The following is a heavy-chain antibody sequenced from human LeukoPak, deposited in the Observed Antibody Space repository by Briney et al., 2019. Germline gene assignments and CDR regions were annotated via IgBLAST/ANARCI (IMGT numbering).Heavy chain of an antibody. CDR1: GYSISSGYY. CDR3: ARPLTYSGTYQHYFQH. V-gene: IGHV4-38-2*02. Sequence: SETLSLTCTVSGYSISSGYYWGWIRQPPGKGLEWIGEINHSGSTKYNPSLKSRVTISGDTSKNQFSLKLSSVTAADTALYYCARPLTYSGTYQHYFQHWGQGTLVTVSS. D-gene: IGHD1-26*01. J-gene: IGHJ1*01. CDR2: INHSGST.